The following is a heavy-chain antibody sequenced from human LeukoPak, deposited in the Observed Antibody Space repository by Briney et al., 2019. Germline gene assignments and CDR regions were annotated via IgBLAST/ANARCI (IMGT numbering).Heavy chain of an antibody. D-gene: IGHD5-12*01. V-gene: IGHV4-61*02. J-gene: IGHJ5*02. Sequence: SQTLSLTCTVSGGSISSGSYYWSWIRQPAGKGLEWIGRIYTSGSTNYNPSLKSRVTISVDTSKNQFSLKLSSVTAADTAVYYCARESEDIVATTYNNWFDPWGQGTLVTVSS. CDR3: ARESEDIVATTYNNWFDP. CDR1: GGSISSGSYY. CDR2: IYTSGST.